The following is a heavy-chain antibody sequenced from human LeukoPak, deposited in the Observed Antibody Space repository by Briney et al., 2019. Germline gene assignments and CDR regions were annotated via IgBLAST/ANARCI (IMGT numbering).Heavy chain of an antibody. CDR1: GGTLSRYV. J-gene: IGHJ5*02. D-gene: IGHD2/OR15-2a*01. V-gene: IGHV1-69*06. CDR2: VFPIFGTA. CDR3: ARDLSAAPSWFDP. Sequence: GASVKVSCTASGGTLSRYVISWVRQAPGQGVEWMGGVFPIFGTANYAQKSQGRVTITADKSTSTAYLELSNLRSEDTAVYYCARDLSAAPSWFDPWGQGTLVTVSS.